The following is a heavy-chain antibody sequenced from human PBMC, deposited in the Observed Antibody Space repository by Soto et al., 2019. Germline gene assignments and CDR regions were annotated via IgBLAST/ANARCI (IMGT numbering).Heavy chain of an antibody. J-gene: IGHJ6*02. CDR3: AKGRFLEWFPMDV. CDR1: GFTFSSYA. V-gene: IGHV3-23*01. CDR2: ISGSGGST. D-gene: IGHD3-3*01. Sequence: LRLSCAASGFTFSSYAMSWVRQAPGQGLEWVSAISGSGGSTYYADSVKGRFTISRDNSKNTLYLQMNSLRAEGTAVYYCAKGRFLEWFPMDVWGQGTTVTVSS.